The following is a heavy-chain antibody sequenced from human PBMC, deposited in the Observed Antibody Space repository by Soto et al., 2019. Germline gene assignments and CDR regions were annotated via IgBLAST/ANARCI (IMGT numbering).Heavy chain of an antibody. J-gene: IGHJ6*03. D-gene: IGHD2-2*01. CDR3: ARDSPPIVVVPAAMRGGGRYYYYYMDV. CDR1: GYTFTSYY. CDR2: INPSGGST. Sequence: ASVKVSCKASGYTFTSYYMHWVRQAPGQGLEWMGIINPSGGSTSYAQKFQGRVTMTRDTSTSTVYIELSSLRSEDTAVYYCARDSPPIVVVPAAMRGGGRYYYYYMDVWGKGTTVTVSS. V-gene: IGHV1-46*03.